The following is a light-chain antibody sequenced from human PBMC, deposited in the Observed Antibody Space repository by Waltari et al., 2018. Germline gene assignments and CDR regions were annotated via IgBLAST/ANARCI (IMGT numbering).Light chain of an antibody. CDR2: AGS. CDR1: RGISSY. J-gene: IGKJ5*01. Sequence: QLTQSPSFLSASVGDRVTISCRASRGISSYLAWYQQKPGKAPRLLIYAGSTLHSGVPSMFSGSGSGTEFTLTISSLQPEDFATYYCQEVNSYPSITFGQGTRLE. V-gene: IGKV1-9*01. CDR3: QEVNSYPSIT.